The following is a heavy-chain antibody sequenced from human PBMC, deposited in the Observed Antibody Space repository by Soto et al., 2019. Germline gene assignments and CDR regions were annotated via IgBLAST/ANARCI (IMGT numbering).Heavy chain of an antibody. CDR2: IFHTGSS. D-gene: IGHD3-3*01. J-gene: IGHJ2*01. CDR3: ARVKVGDLFRFNWFFDL. CDR1: GGSISSGNFS. V-gene: IGHV4-30-2*01. Sequence: SETLSLTCTVSGGSISSGNFSWTWIRQPPGKGLEWIAYIFHTGSSFYNSSLKPRVSISVDRSKNQFSLKLKSVTETDTAVYYCARVKVGDLFRFNWFFDLWGRGTLVTVSS.